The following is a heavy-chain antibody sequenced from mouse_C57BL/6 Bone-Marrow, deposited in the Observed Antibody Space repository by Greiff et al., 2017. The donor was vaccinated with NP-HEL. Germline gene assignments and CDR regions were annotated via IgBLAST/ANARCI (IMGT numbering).Heavy chain of an antibody. Sequence: EVQLVESGGGLVQPKGSLKLSCAASGFSFNTYAMNWVRQAPGKGLEWVARIRSKSNNYATYYADSVKDRFTTSRDDSESMLYLQMNNLKTEDAAMYYYLGPYYGSRYGYFDVWGTGTTVTVSS. CDR1: GFSFNTYA. CDR2: IRSKSNNYAT. CDR3: LGPYYGSRYGYFDV. J-gene: IGHJ1*03. V-gene: IGHV10-1*01. D-gene: IGHD1-1*01.